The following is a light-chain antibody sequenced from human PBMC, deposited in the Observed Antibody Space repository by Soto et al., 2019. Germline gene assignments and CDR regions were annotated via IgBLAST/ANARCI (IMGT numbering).Light chain of an antibody. CDR3: QQYGSSPT. J-gene: IGKJ1*01. V-gene: IGKV3-20*01. CDR2: GAS. CDR1: QSVSSSY. Sequence: EIVLTQSPGTLSLSPGERATLSCRASQSVSSSYLAWYQQKPGQAPRLLIYGASSRATGIPDRFSGSGSGXXXXXXXXXXXXXXFAVYYCQQYGSSPTFGQGTKVEIK.